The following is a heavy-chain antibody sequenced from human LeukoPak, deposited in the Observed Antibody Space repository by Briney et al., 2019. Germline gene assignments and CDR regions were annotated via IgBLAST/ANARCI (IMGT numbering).Heavy chain of an antibody. Sequence: SETLSLTCTVSGGSISSSSYYWGWIRQPPGKGLEWIGSIHYSGSTYYNPSLKSRVTISVDTSKNQFSLKLSSVTAADTAVYYCKGEIGEFDAFDIWGQGTMVTVSS. D-gene: IGHD3-10*01. V-gene: IGHV4-39*01. CDR2: IHYSGST. CDR3: KGEIGEFDAFDI. CDR1: GGSISSSSYY. J-gene: IGHJ3*02.